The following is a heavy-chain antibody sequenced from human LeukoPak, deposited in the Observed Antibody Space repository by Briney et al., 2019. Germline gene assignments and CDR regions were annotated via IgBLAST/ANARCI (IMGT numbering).Heavy chain of an antibody. CDR1: GFTVSSNY. CDR3: ASQSTPVLPFDI. V-gene: IGHV3-66*04. Sequence: PGGSLRLSCAASGFTVSSNYISWVRQAPGKGLEWVPVIYSAGTTYYADSVKGRFTISRDNSKNTLYLQMNSLRVEDTAVYYCASQSTPVLPFDIWGQGTMVTVSS. CDR2: IYSAGTT. J-gene: IGHJ3*02.